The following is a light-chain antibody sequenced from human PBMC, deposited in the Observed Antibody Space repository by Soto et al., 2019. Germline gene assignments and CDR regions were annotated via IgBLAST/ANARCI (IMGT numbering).Light chain of an antibody. CDR1: QSVSTY. CDR2: DAS. Sequence: EIVMTQSASTLSSSPGERATLSWRASQSVSTYLAWYQQKRGQAPRLLIYDASNRATGIPARFSGSGYGTDFNLTISSLETEDFAVYYCQQRSNWPITFGQGTRLEIK. V-gene: IGKV3-11*01. J-gene: IGKJ5*01. CDR3: QQRSNWPIT.